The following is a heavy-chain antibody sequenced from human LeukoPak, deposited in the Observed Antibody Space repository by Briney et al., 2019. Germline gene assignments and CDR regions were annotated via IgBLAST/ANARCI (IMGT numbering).Heavy chain of an antibody. CDR1: GYTFTGYY. V-gene: IGHV1-2*02. CDR2: ISPNSGGT. D-gene: IGHD6-25*01. J-gene: IGHJ5*02. CDR3: AREGAAAEDVNWFDP. Sequence: ASVKVSCKASGYTFTGYYMHWVRQAPGQGLEWMGWISPNSGGTHYAQKFQDRVTMTRDTSISTAYMELNSLRSDDTAVYYCAREGAAAEDVNWFDPWGQGTLVTVSS.